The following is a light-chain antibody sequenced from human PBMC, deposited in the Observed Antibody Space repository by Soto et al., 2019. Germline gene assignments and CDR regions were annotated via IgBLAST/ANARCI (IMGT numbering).Light chain of an antibody. V-gene: IGKV3-15*01. J-gene: IGKJ5*01. Sequence: EIVMTQSPATLSVSPGDRATLSCRASQSVNSNLAWYQQKRGQAPRLLIYGASTRATGIPARFSGSGSGTEFTLTISSLQSEDSAVYYCQQYNNWLVTFGQGTRLEIK. CDR1: QSVNSN. CDR2: GAS. CDR3: QQYNNWLVT.